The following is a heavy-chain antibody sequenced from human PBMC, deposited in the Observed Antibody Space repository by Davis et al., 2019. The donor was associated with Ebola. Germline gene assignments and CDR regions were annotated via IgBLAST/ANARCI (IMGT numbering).Heavy chain of an antibody. CDR2: ISSDSDYI. J-gene: IGHJ6*02. Sequence: GGSLRLSCAASGFTFSTYSMSWVRQAPGKGLEWVSSISSDSDYIYYADSAKGRFTTPRDNAKNSQYLQMNSLRAEDTAVCYCARDRPLDFFFGDYYGMDVWGQGTTVTVSS. D-gene: IGHD3-16*01. CDR1: GFTFSTYS. CDR3: ARDRPLDFFFGDYYGMDV. V-gene: IGHV3-21*01.